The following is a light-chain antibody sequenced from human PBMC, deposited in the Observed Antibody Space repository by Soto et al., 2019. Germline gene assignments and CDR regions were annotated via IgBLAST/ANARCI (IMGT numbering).Light chain of an antibody. J-gene: IGKJ5*01. V-gene: IGKV1-39*01. CDR2: VAS. Sequence: DIQMTQSPPSLSASVGDRVTVTCRASQSIGSRLNWYQQKSGKAPKLLIYVASSLQSGVPSRFSGSGSGTDFTLTINSLQPEDIATYYCQQSYSIPFTFGQGTRLEIK. CDR3: QQSYSIPFT. CDR1: QSIGSR.